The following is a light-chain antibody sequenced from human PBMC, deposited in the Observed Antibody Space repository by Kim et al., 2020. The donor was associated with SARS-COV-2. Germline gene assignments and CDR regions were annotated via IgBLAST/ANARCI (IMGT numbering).Light chain of an antibody. V-gene: IGKV3-15*01. CDR2: GAS. CDR3: QQYNNWPLT. CDR1: QSVSSD. Sequence: EIVMTQSPATLSVSPGERVTLSCRASQSVSSDVAWYQHKPGRAPRLLIYGASSRATGIPARFSGSGSGTEFTLTISSLQSEDFAIYYCQQYNNWPLTFGGGTKVDIK. J-gene: IGKJ4*01.